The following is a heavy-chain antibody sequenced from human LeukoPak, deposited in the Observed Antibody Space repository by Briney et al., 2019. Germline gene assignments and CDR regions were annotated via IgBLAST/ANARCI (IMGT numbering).Heavy chain of an antibody. V-gene: IGHV1-2*02. CDR1: GYSFTDYY. CDR3: AKVWNIRWERDIWYFAY. J-gene: IGHJ4*02. CDR2: INPNSGDT. D-gene: IGHD3-9*01. Sequence: GASMKVSCKASGYSFTDYYMHWVRQAPGQGLEWMGWINPNSGDTNYAQTFQGRVTMTRDTSITTAYMELSRLRSDDTAVYYCAKVWNIRWERDIWYFAYWGQGTLVTVSS.